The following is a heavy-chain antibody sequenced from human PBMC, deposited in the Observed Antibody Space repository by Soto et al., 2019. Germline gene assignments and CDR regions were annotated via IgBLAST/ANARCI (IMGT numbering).Heavy chain of an antibody. D-gene: IGHD3-3*01. CDR3: ARDYFWRGYYPGYKNPHNY. J-gene: IGHJ4*02. Sequence: GGSLRLSCAASGFTFSSYWMSWVRQAPGKGLEWVANIKQDGSEKYYVDSVKGRFTISRDNAKNSLYLQMNSLRAEDTAVYYCARDYFWRGYYPGYKNPHNYWGQANLVTVS. CDR1: GFTFSSYW. V-gene: IGHV3-7*01. CDR2: IKQDGSEK.